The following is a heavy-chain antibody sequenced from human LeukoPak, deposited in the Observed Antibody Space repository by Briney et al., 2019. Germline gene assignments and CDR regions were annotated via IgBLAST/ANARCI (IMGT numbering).Heavy chain of an antibody. CDR2: ISTYNGNT. CDR3: AARSGTYPYYFDY. Sequence: GASVKVSCKASGYTFTSYGISWVRQAPGQRLEYMGWISTYNGNTNYAQKLQGRVTTTADTSTNTAYMELRSLRSDDTAVYYCAARSGTYPYYFDYWGQGTLVTVSS. CDR1: GYTFTSYG. J-gene: IGHJ4*02. D-gene: IGHD3-10*01. V-gene: IGHV1-18*01.